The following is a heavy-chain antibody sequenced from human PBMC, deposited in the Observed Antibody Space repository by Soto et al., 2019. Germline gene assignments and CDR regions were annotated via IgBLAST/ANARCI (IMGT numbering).Heavy chain of an antibody. CDR1: GGSVSSGSYY. V-gene: IGHV4-61*01. Sequence: QVQLQESGPGLVKPSETLSLTCTVSGGSVSSGSYYWSWIRQPPGKGLEWIGYIYYSGSTNYNPSLKSRVTISVDTSKNQVSLKLSSVTAADTAVYYCARAGLGDGSDYWGQGTLVTVSS. CDR3: ARAGLGDGSDY. D-gene: IGHD1-26*01. CDR2: IYYSGST. J-gene: IGHJ4*02.